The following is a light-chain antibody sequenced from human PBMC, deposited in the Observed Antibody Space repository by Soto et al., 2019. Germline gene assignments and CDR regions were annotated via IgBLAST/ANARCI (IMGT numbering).Light chain of an antibody. J-gene: IGKJ1*01. V-gene: IGKV3-20*01. CDR1: QSFSSSY. CDR3: KQYGSSPQT. Sequence: EIVLTQSPGTLSLSPGERVTLSCRASQSFSSSYLAWYQQKPGQAPRLLIYGASSRATGIPDRFSGSGSGTDFTLTISRLEPEDFAVYYCKQYGSSPQTFGQGTKVDI. CDR2: GAS.